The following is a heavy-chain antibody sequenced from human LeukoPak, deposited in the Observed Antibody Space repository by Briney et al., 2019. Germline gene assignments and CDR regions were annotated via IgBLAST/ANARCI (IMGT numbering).Heavy chain of an antibody. V-gene: IGHV3-23*01. D-gene: IGHD6-6*01. CDR3: AKDLTRGYSSSPGGAFDI. J-gene: IGHJ3*02. CDR2: INGSGGST. CDR1: GFTFSSYA. Sequence: PGGSLRLSCAASGFTFSSYAMSWVRQAPGKGLEWVSAINGSGGSTYYADSVKGRFTISRDNSKNTLYLQMNSLRAEDAAVYYCAKDLTRGYSSSPGGAFDIWGQGTMVTVSS.